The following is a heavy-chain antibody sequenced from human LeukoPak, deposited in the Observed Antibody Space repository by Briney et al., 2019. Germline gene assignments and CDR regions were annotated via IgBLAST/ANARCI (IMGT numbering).Heavy chain of an antibody. D-gene: IGHD2-21*02. J-gene: IGHJ4*02. Sequence: SETLSLTCAVYGGSFRGYYWSWLRQPPGKGLEWIGEINHSGSTNYNPSLKSRVTISVDTSKNQFSLKLSSVTAADTAVYYCASGSSIVVVTALHYWGQGTLVTVSS. CDR1: GGSFRGYY. CDR3: ASGSSIVVVTALHY. V-gene: IGHV4-34*01. CDR2: INHSGST.